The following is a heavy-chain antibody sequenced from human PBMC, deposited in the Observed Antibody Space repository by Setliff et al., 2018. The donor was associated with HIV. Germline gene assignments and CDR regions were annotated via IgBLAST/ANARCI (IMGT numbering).Heavy chain of an antibody. V-gene: IGHV4-59*11. D-gene: IGHD6-19*01. CDR1: GGSISSHY. CDR3: ARDQRTAVAGTYY. Sequence: PSETLSLTCTVSGGSISSHYWSWIRQPPGKGLEWIGYIYYSGGTIYNPSLKSRVAISVDTSKNQFSLKLTSVTAADTAVYYCARDQRTAVAGTYYWGQGTLVTVSS. CDR2: IYYSGGT. J-gene: IGHJ4*02.